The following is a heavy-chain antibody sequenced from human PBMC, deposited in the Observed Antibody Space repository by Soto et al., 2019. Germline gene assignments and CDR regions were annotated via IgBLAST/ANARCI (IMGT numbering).Heavy chain of an antibody. CDR3: ARVPRSSGRTSGFAY. V-gene: IGHV4-30-4*01. CDR2: IHNSGST. J-gene: IGHJ4*02. D-gene: IGHD3-10*01. Sequence: SETLSLTCTVSGGSISSGDYYWSWIRQAPGKGLEWIGYIHNSGSTYYTPSLKSRVTISVDTSKNQFSLNLSSVSAADTALYYCARVPRSSGRTSGFAYWGQGTLVTVSS. CDR1: GGSISSGDYY.